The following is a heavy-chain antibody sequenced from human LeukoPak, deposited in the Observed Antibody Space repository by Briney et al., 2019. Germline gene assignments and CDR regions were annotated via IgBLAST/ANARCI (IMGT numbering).Heavy chain of an antibody. CDR2: INHSGST. V-gene: IGHV4-34*01. J-gene: IGHJ4*02. CDR1: GSSFSGYY. D-gene: IGHD3-22*01. Sequence: SETLSLTCAVYGSSFSGYYWSWIRQPPGKGPEWIVEINHSGSTNYNTSLKSRVTISVDTSKNQFSLKLSSVTAADTAVYYCARGRTYYYDSSGPESGYWGQGTLVTVSS. CDR3: ARGRTYYYDSSGPESGY.